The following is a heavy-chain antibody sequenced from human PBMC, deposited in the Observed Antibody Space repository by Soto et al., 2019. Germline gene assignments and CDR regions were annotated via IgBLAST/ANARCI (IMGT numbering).Heavy chain of an antibody. CDR3: ARDSTGRYYGSGSSLYYFDY. CDR1: GYTFTSYY. D-gene: IGHD3-10*01. Sequence: SVKVSCKASGYTFTSYYMHWVRQAPGQGLEWMGRIIPILGIANYAQKFQGRVTITADKSTSTAYMELSSLRSEDTAVYYCARDSTGRYYGSGSSLYYFDYWGQGTLVTVSS. V-gene: IGHV1-69*04. J-gene: IGHJ4*02. CDR2: IIPILGIA.